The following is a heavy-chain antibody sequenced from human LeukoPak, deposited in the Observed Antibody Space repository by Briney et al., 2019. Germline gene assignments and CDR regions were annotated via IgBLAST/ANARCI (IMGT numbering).Heavy chain of an antibody. D-gene: IGHD3-10*01. CDR1: GYTFTKYD. V-gene: IGHV1-2*02. CDR3: ARLLVRGVILSYYYYMDV. CDR2: INPNSGGT. Sequence: GASVKVSCKASGYTFTKYDINWVRQATGQGLEWMGWINPNSGGTNYAQKFQGRVTMTRDTSISTAYMELSRLRSDDTAVYYCARLLVRGVILSYYYYMDVWGKGTTVTVSS. J-gene: IGHJ6*03.